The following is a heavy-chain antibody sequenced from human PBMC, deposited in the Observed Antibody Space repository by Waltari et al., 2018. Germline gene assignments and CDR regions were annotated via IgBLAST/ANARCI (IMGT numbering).Heavy chain of an antibody. V-gene: IGHV1-8*01. J-gene: IGHJ3*02. CDR1: GYTFTSYD. CDR3: ATTRGAQLERHGAFDI. Sequence: QVQLVQSGAEVKKPGASVKVSCKASGYTFTSYDINWVRQATGQGLEWMGWMNPNSGNTGYAQKFQGRVTMTRNTSISTAYMELSSLRSEYTAVYYCATTRGAQLERHGAFDIWGQGTMVTVSS. CDR2: MNPNSGNT. D-gene: IGHD1-1*01.